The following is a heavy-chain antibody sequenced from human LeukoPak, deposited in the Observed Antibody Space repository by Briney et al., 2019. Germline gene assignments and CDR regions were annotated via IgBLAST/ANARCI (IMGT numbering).Heavy chain of an antibody. CDR1: GGSISSGGYY. J-gene: IGHJ4*02. D-gene: IGHD2-15*01. V-gene: IGHV4-31*03. Sequence: SETLSLTCTVSGGSISSGGYYWSWIRQHPGKGLEWIGYIYYSGSTYYNPSLKSRVTISVDTSKNQFSLKLSSVTAADTAVYYCARAADCSGGSCYLPSFDYWGQGTLVTVSS. CDR2: IYYSGST. CDR3: ARAADCSGGSCYLPSFDY.